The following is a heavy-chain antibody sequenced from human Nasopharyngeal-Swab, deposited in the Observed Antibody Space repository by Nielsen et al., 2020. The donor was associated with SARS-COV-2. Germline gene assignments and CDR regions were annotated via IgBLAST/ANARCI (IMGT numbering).Heavy chain of an antibody. CDR2: FDPEGGET. V-gene: IGHV1-24*01. D-gene: IGHD3-22*01. CDR3: ATVYYDSSGRAYFDY. J-gene: IGHJ4*02. CDR1: GYTLTELS. Sequence: ASVKVSCKVSGYTLTELSMHWVRQAPGKGLEWMGGFDPEGGETIYAQKFQGRVTMTEDTSTDTAYMELSSLRSEDTAVYYCATVYYDSSGRAYFDYWGQGTLVTVSS.